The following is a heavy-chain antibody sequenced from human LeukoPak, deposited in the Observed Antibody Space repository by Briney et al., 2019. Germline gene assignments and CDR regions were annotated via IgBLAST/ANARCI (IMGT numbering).Heavy chain of an antibody. V-gene: IGHV4-31*03. CDR2: IYYSGST. J-gene: IGHJ4*02. Sequence: SETLSLTCTVSGGSISSGDYYWSWIRQHPGKGLEWIAYIYYSGSTYYNPSFKSRVTISVDTSKNQFSLKLSSVTAADTAVYYCALRRDGYNSIDYWGQGTLVTVSS. D-gene: IGHD5-24*01. CDR1: GGSISSGDYY. CDR3: ALRRDGYNSIDY.